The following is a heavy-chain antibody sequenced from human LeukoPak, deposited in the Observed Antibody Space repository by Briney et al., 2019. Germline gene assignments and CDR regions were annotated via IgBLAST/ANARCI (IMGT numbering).Heavy chain of an antibody. D-gene: IGHD5-18*01. Sequence: GGSLRLSCAASGFTFSSYAMSWVRQAPGKGLEWVSAISGSGGSTYYADPVKGRFTISRDNSKNTLYLQMNSLRAEDTAVYYCANLKRGYSYGDFDYWGQGTLVTVSS. V-gene: IGHV3-23*01. CDR3: ANLKRGYSYGDFDY. CDR1: GFTFSSYA. CDR2: ISGSGGST. J-gene: IGHJ4*02.